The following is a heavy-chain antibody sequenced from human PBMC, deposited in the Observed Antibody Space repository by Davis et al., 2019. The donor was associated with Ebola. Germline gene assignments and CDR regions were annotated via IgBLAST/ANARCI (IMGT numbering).Heavy chain of an antibody. CDR2: MYYDGSA. V-gene: IGHV4-31*11. CDR3: ARAEVGHASPFDC. J-gene: IGHJ4*02. D-gene: IGHD3/OR15-3a*01. CDR1: GASISTGGYY. Sequence: MPSETLSLTCDVSGASISTGGYYWGWIRQFSGQGLEWIGYMYYDGSAFHNPPLKSRATISLDKSNNQFSLKLRSVTAADTAVYYCARAEVGHASPFDCWGQGTLVTVSS.